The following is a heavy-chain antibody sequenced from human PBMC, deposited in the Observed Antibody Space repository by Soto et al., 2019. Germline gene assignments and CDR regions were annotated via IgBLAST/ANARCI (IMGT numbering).Heavy chain of an antibody. D-gene: IGHD3-10*01. CDR3: TTDSPYGSGSYFAFDI. J-gene: IGHJ3*02. V-gene: IGHV3-15*01. Sequence: GGSLRLSCAASGFTFSNAWMSWVRQAPGKGLEWVGRIKSKTDGGTTDYAAPVKGRFTISRDDSKNTLYLQMNSLKTEDTAVYYCTTDSPYGSGSYFAFDIWGQGTMVTVSS. CDR2: IKSKTDGGTT. CDR1: GFTFSNAW.